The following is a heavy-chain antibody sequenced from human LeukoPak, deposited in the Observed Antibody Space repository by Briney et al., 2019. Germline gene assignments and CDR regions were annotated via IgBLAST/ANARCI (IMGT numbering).Heavy chain of an antibody. CDR3: ARGGYYYDSSGYLGDAFDI. CDR2: ISSSSSYI. CDR1: GFTFSSYS. D-gene: IGHD3-22*01. Sequence: PGGSLRLSCAASGFTFSSYSMNWVRQAPGKGLEWVSSISSSSSYIYYADSVKGRFTISRDNAKNSLYLQMNSLRAEDTAVYYCARGGYYYDSSGYLGDAFDIWGQGTMVTVSS. J-gene: IGHJ3*02. V-gene: IGHV3-21*01.